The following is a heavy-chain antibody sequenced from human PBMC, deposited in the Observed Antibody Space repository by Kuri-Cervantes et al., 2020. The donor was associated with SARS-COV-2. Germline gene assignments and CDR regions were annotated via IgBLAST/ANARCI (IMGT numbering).Heavy chain of an antibody. V-gene: IGHV3-30*02. J-gene: IGHJ4*02. D-gene: IGHD3-9*01. CDR1: GFTFSNAW. Sequence: RGLLRFSCVSSGFTFSNAWMSWVRQAPGKGLEWVAFIRYDGSNKYYADSVKGRFTISRDNSKNTLYLQMNSLRAEDTAVYYCAKAGGTIPPTADYWGQGTLVTVSS. CDR2: IRYDGSNK. CDR3: AKAGGTIPPTADY.